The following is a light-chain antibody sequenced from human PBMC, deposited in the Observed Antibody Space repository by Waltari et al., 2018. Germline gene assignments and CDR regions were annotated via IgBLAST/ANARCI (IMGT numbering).Light chain of an antibody. CDR3: QQYNTYST. V-gene: IGKV1-5*03. CDR1: QSVSVW. CDR2: GAS. J-gene: IGKJ1*01. Sequence: DVQMTQSPSTLSASVGARVTITCRASQSVSVWLAWYQQKPGKAPKLLISGASSLESGVPSRFSGSGSGTEFTLTISGLQPEDFATYYCQQYNTYSTFGQGTKVEIK.